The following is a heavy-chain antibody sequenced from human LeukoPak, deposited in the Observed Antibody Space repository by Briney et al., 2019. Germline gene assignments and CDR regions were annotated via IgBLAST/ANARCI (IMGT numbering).Heavy chain of an antibody. CDR2: INWNGGST. Sequence: GGSLRLSCAASGFTFDDYGMSWVRQVPGKGLEWVSGINWNGGSTGYADSVKGRFTISRDSAKNSLYLQMNSLRAEDTALYYCARLGGNWNARGDYWGQGTLVTVSS. V-gene: IGHV3-20*04. D-gene: IGHD1-1*01. J-gene: IGHJ4*02. CDR1: GFTFDDYG. CDR3: ARLGGNWNARGDY.